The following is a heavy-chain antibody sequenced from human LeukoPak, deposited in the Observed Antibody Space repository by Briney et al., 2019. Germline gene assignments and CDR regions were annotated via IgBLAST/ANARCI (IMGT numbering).Heavy chain of an antibody. CDR2: IYHSGST. CDR3: ARRYSSSHIDFDY. D-gene: IGHD6-6*01. J-gene: IGHJ4*02. V-gene: IGHV4-34*01. Sequence: SETLSLTCAVYGGSFSGYYWSWIRQPPGKGLEWIGSIYHSGSTYYNPSLKSRVTISVDTSKNQFSLKLSSVTAADTAVYYCARRYSSSHIDFDYWGQGTLVTVSS. CDR1: GGSFSGYY.